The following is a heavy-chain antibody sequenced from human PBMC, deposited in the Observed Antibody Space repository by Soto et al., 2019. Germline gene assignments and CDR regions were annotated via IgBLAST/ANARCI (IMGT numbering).Heavy chain of an antibody. D-gene: IGHD6-13*01. V-gene: IGHV3-23*01. CDR3: AKDQAAAGTISRYFQQ. Sequence: EVQLLESGGGLVQPEGSLRLSCAASGFSFSTYAMSWVRQAPGTGLEWVSGISGSGGTTYYAESVTGRFTISRDKSKNTLYLQVNSLRVEDTAVYDCAKDQAAAGTISRYFQQCGQVTLVTVSA. J-gene: IGHJ1*01. CDR2: ISGSGGTT. CDR1: GFSFSTYA.